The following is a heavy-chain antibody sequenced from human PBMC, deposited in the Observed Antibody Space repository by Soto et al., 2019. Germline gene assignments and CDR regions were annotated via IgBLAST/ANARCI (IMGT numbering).Heavy chain of an antibody. D-gene: IGHD6-19*01. J-gene: IGHJ4*02. CDR1: GGSISGYY. Sequence: QLQLQESGPGLVKPSETLSLTCTVSGGSISGYYWTWIRQPPGKGLEWIGYIFYSGVTNYNPSLKRRVTLSVDTSKNQFSLKLRSVTAADTAVYYCARVGSSGWSPDYWGRGTLVTVSS. CDR2: IFYSGVT. CDR3: ARVGSSGWSPDY. V-gene: IGHV4-59*01.